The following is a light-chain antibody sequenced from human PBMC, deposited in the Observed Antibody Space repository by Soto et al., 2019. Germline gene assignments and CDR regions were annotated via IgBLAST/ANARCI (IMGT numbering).Light chain of an antibody. Sequence: DIQLTQSPSTLSGSVGDRVTITCRASQSIDSWLAWYQHKPGKAPKLLIFKASTLETGVPSRFSGSGSETEFTLTISSLQPDDSATYYCQPYNSYSRTFGQGTKVDIK. V-gene: IGKV1-5*03. CDR3: QPYNSYSRT. CDR1: QSIDSW. J-gene: IGKJ1*01. CDR2: KAS.